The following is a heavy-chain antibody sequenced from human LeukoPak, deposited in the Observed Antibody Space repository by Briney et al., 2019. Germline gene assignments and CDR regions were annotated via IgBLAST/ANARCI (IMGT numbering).Heavy chain of an antibody. Sequence: HPGRSLRLSCAASGFTFGSYGMHWVRQAPGKGLEWVASIKQDESEKYYVDSVKGRFTTSRDNAKSSLYLQMNALRGEDTAVYYCARLVGDVTTWDCWGQGTLVTVSS. J-gene: IGHJ4*02. V-gene: IGHV3-7*03. CDR1: GFTFGSYG. CDR2: IKQDESEK. D-gene: IGHD1-26*01. CDR3: ARLVGDVTTWDC.